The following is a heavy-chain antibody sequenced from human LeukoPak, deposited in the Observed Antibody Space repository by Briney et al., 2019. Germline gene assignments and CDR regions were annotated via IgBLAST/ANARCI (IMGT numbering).Heavy chain of an antibody. V-gene: IGHV1-8*03. Sequence: ASVKVSSKASVYTFTSYDINWVRQATGQGLEWMGWMNPNSGNTGYAQKFQGRVTITRNTSISTAYMELSSLRSEDTAVYYCARVGNLVGATKWFGYWGQGTLVTVSS. CDR2: MNPNSGNT. CDR3: ARVGNLVGATKWFGY. J-gene: IGHJ4*02. CDR1: VYTFTSYD. D-gene: IGHD1-26*01.